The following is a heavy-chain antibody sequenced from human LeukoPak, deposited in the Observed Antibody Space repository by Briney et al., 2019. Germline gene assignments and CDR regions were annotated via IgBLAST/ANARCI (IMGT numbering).Heavy chain of an antibody. Sequence: SETLSLTCTVPGGSISSYYWSWIRQPAGRGLEWIGHIYTSGSTNYNPSLKSRVTMSVDTSKNQFSLRLSSVTAADTAVYYCARWGTYASTSNWFDPWGQGTLVTVSS. J-gene: IGHJ5*02. CDR3: ARWGTYASTSNWFDP. D-gene: IGHD2-2*01. V-gene: IGHV4-4*07. CDR1: GGSISSYY. CDR2: IYTSGST.